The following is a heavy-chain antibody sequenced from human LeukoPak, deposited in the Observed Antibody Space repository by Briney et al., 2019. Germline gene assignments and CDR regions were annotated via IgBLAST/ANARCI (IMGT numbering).Heavy chain of an antibody. V-gene: IGHV3-21*01. Sequence: PGGSLRLSCAATGFTFSSYSMNWVRQAPGKGLEWVSSISSGSSYIYYADSVKGRFTISRDNAKNSLYLQMNSLRAEDTAVYYCARDMKYDNGDSDDYFDYWGQGTLVTVSS. CDR1: GFTFSSYS. J-gene: IGHJ4*02. CDR2: ISSGSSYI. D-gene: IGHD4-17*01. CDR3: ARDMKYDNGDSDDYFDY.